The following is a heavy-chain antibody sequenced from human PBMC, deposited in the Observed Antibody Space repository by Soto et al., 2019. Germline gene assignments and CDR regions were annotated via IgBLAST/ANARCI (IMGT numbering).Heavy chain of an antibody. D-gene: IGHD5-18*01. CDR1: GYTFTGYY. CDR3: AREGVNSYGYLNFDY. CDR2: INPNSGGT. Sequence: ASVKVSCKASGYTFTGYYMHWVRQAPGQGLEWKGWINPNSGGTNYAQKFQGWVTMTRDTSISTAYMELSRLRSDDTAVYYCAREGVNSYGYLNFDYWGQGTLVTVSS. J-gene: IGHJ4*02. V-gene: IGHV1-2*04.